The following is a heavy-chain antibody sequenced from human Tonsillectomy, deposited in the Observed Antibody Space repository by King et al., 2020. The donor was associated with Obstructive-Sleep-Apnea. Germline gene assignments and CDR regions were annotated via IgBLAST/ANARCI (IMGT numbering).Heavy chain of an antibody. V-gene: IGHV4-31*03. J-gene: IGHJ4*02. CDR2: IYYSGRP. Sequence: HVQLQESGPGLVKPSQTLSLTCIVSSGSISSGGYYWSWIRQHPVKGLEWIGYIYYSGRPYYNPSLKSRVTISVDTSKNQFSLKLSSVTAADTAVYYCARGGGGSGNYWGQGTLVTVSS. D-gene: IGHD3-10*01. CDR1: SGSISSGGYY. CDR3: ARGGGGSGNY.